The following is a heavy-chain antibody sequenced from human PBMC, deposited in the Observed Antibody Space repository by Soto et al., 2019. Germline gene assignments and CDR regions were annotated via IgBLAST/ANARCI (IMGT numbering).Heavy chain of an antibody. CDR3: ASLGGYYPALDH. CDR1: GDSIISGDYY. Sequence: ETLSLTCTVSGDSIISGDYYWSWIRRTPGKGLEWVGYVYYTGTTMYNPSLKSRLTISVDRSRNQVSLNLTSVTAADTAVYYCASLGGYYPALDHWSQGTLVTVSS. V-gene: IGHV4-61*08. D-gene: IGHD3-3*01. CDR2: VYYTGTT. J-gene: IGHJ4*02.